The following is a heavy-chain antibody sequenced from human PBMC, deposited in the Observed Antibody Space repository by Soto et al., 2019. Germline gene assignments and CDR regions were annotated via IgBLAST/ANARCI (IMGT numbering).Heavy chain of an antibody. Sequence: SETLSLTCSVSGASVTRDGNCWTWIRQPPGKGLEFVASIYHGGSTFYNPSLKSRVTISVDTSKNQFSLKLSSVTAADTAVYYCARLDYAGGFDPWGQGTLVTVSS. CDR3: ARLDYAGGFDP. V-gene: IGHV4-30-2*03. CDR2: IYHGGST. CDR1: GASVTRDGNC. D-gene: IGHD4-17*01. J-gene: IGHJ5*02.